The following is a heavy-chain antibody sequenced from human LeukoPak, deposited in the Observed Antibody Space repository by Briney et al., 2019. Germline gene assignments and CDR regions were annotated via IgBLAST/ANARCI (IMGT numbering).Heavy chain of an antibody. Sequence: PSETLSLTCTVSGGSISSYYWSWIRQSPGKGLEWIGNIYYSGSTNYNPSLKSRVAISVDPSKNQFSLKLSSVTTADTAVYYCARLHRGEEAFDIWGQGTMVTVSS. CDR1: GGSISSYY. V-gene: IGHV4-59*01. J-gene: IGHJ3*02. CDR2: IYYSGST. CDR3: ARLHRGEEAFDI.